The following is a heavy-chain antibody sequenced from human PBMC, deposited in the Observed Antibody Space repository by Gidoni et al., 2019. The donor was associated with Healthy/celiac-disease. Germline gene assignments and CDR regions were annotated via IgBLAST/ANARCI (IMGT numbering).Heavy chain of an antibody. CDR3: ASGLSWAYYYMDV. V-gene: IGHV1-46*01. CDR1: GYTFTSYY. CDR2: INPSGGST. J-gene: IGHJ6*03. Sequence: QVHLVLSGAEVKKPGASVNVLCKASGYTFTSYYMNWVRQAPGQGLEWMGIINPSGGSTSYAQKFQGRVTMTRDTSTSTVYMELSSLRSEDTAVYYCASGLSWAYYYMDVWGKGTTVTVSS. D-gene: IGHD6-13*01.